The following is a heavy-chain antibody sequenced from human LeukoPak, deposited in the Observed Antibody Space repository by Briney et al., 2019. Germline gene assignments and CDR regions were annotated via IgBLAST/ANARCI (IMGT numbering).Heavy chain of an antibody. V-gene: IGHV3-7*01. J-gene: IGHJ6*02. CDR2: IKEDGSEK. CDR3: ARKGGYFDWLFPPDYYGMDV. Sequence: PGRSLRLSCAASGFTFSSYWINWVRQAPGKGLEWVANIKEDGSEKYYVDSVKGRFTISRDNAKNSLYLQMNSLRAEDTAVYYCARKGGYFDWLFPPDYYGMDVWGQGTTVTVSS. CDR1: GFTFSSYW. D-gene: IGHD3-9*01.